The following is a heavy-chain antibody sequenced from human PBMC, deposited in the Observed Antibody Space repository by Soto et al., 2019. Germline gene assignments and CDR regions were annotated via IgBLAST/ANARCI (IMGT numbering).Heavy chain of an antibody. CDR1: GGSISSSNYY. V-gene: IGHV4-39*01. D-gene: IGHD1-26*01. J-gene: IGHJ5*02. CDR2: IYYSGST. CDR3: ATQEVGGSYVYPFDP. Sequence: QLQLQESGPGLVKPSETLSLTCTVSGGSISSSNYYWGWIRQPPGKGLEWIGSIYYSGSTYYNPSLKSRVTLSVDTSKNQFSLKLSSVTAADTAVYYCATQEVGGSYVYPFDPWGQGTLVTVSS.